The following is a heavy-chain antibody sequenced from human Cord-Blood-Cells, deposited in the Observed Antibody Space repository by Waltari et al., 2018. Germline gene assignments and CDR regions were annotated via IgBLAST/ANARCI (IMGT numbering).Heavy chain of an antibody. CDR2: ITPICGTA. CDR3: ARDRANYYDSSGYLGY. J-gene: IGHJ4*02. D-gene: IGHD3-22*01. CDR1: GGTFSSYA. V-gene: IGHV1-69*06. Sequence: QVQLVQSGAEVKKPGSSVKVSCKASGGTFSSYAISWVRQAPGQGLEWMGGITPICGTANNEQKFKGRVTITADKSTSTAYMELSSLRSEDTAGYYCARDRANYYDSSGYLGYWGQGTLVTVSS.